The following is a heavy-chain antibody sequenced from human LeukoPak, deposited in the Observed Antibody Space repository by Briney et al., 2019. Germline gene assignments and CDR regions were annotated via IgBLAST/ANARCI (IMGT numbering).Heavy chain of an antibody. CDR1: GFTFSSYA. V-gene: IGHV3-23*01. CDR3: AKETVVVVAATPDAFDI. Sequence: GGSLRLSCAASGFTFSSYAMSCVRQAPGKGLEWVSGISGSGGSTHYADSVKDRFTISRDNSKNTLYLQMNSLRAEDTAVYYCAKETVVVVAATPDAFDIWAKGQWSPSLQ. CDR2: ISGSGGST. D-gene: IGHD2-15*01. J-gene: IGHJ3*02.